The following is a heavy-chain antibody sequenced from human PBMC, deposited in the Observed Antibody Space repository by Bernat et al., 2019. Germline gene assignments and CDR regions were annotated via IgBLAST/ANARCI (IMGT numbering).Heavy chain of an antibody. V-gene: IGHV3-23*01. CDR1: GFTFSSYA. J-gene: IGHJ6*03. Sequence: EVQLLESGGGLVQPGGSLRLSCAASGFTFSSYAMSWVRQAPGKGLEWVSAISGSGGSTYYADSVTGRFTISRDNSKNTLYLQMNSLRAEDTAVYYCAKFDGCTGGVCYTGYYYYYMDVWGKGTTVTVSS. CDR2: ISGSGGST. D-gene: IGHD2-8*02. CDR3: AKFDGCTGGVCYTGYYYYYMDV.